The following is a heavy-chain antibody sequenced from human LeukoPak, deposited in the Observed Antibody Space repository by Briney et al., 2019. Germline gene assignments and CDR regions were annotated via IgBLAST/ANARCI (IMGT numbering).Heavy chain of an antibody. CDR1: GFTFSSYA. D-gene: IGHD1-26*01. J-gene: IGHJ4*02. CDR2: ISNSGDRT. CDR3: AKDFVPRGGSYFPGFDY. V-gene: IGHV3-23*01. Sequence: GGSLRLSCAASGFTFSSYAMNWVRQAPGKGLEWVSTISNSGDRTYYAVSVKGRFTISRDNSKNTLYLQMNSLRTEDTAVYYCAKDFVPRGGSYFPGFDYWGQGTLVIVSS.